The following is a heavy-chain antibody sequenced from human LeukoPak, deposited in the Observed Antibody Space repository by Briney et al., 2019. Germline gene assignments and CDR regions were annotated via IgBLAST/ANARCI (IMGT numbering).Heavy chain of an antibody. V-gene: IGHV3-74*01. CDR1: GFTFSSYA. Sequence: GGSLRLSCAASGFTFSSYAVSWVRQAPGKGLEWVSRINSDGNSTNYADSVKGRFTISRDNAKNTLYLQMNSLRAEDTAVYYCASDFWSGYYTPMGVNYWGQGTLVTVSS. D-gene: IGHD3-3*01. CDR3: ASDFWSGYYTPMGVNY. J-gene: IGHJ4*02. CDR2: INSDGNST.